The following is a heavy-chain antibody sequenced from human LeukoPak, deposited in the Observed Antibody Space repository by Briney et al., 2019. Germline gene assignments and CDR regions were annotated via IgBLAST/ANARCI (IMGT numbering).Heavy chain of an antibody. CDR3: ARVYGAVGASYYFDY. J-gene: IGHJ4*02. Sequence: GGSLRLTCAASVFTFSDHYMCWVRQAPGKGLEWVCRTRNKANSYTTEYAASVKGRFTISRDDSKNSLYLQMNSLKTEDTAVYYCARVYGAVGASYYFDYWGQGTLVTVSS. D-gene: IGHD1-26*01. CDR2: TRNKANSYTT. V-gene: IGHV3-72*01. CDR1: VFTFSDHY.